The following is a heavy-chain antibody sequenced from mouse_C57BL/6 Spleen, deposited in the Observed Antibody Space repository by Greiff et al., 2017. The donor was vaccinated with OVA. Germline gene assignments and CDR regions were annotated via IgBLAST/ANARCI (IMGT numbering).Heavy chain of an antibody. CDR2: IDPETGGT. Sequence: VKVVESGAELVRPGASVTLSCKASGYTFTDYEMHWVKQTPVHGLEWIGAIDPETGGTAYNQKFKGKAILTADKSSSTAYMELRSLTSEDSAVYYCTRRKGFDYGSSYVRYFDVWGTGTTVTVSS. J-gene: IGHJ1*03. CDR3: TRRKGFDYGSSYVRYFDV. V-gene: IGHV1-15*01. CDR1: GYTFTDYE. D-gene: IGHD1-1*01.